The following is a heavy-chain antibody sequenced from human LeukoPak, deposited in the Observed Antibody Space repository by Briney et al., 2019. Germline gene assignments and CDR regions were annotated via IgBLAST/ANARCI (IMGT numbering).Heavy chain of an antibody. CDR2: ISGSGDST. CDR3: AKTHDNSGYYYFQH. D-gene: IGHD3-3*01. V-gene: IGHV3-23*01. Sequence: GGSLRLSCAASGFTFSSYAMTWVRQAQGKGLEWVSAISGSGDSTYYADFVKGRFTISRDNSKNTLYLQMNSLRAEDTAVYYCAKTHDNSGYYYFQHWGQGTLVTVSS. CDR1: GFTFSSYA. J-gene: IGHJ1*01.